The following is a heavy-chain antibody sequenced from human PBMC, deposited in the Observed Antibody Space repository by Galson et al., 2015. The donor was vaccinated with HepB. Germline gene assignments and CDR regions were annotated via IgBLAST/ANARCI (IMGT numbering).Heavy chain of an antibody. CDR3: TTYPRDRGKRYHDY. Sequence: SLRLSCAASGFNFNDAWMSWVRQAPGKGLEWVGRIKSKTDGGTTIYAAPVKGRFTISRDDSRNMLYMQMDSLKSEDTAVYYCTTYPRDRGKRYHDYWGQGTRVTVSS. CDR2: IKSKTDGGTT. D-gene: IGHD1-26*01. J-gene: IGHJ4*02. V-gene: IGHV3-15*01. CDR1: GFNFNDAW.